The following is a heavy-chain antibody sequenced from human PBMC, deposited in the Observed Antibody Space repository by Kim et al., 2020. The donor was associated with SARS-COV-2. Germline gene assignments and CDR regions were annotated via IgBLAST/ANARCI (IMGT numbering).Heavy chain of an antibody. J-gene: IGHJ6*02. D-gene: IGHD6-13*01. CDR1: GGTFSSYA. V-gene: IGHV1-69*13. CDR2: IIPIFGTA. Sequence: SVKVSCKASGGTFSSYAISWVRQAPGQGLEWMGGIIPIFGTANYAQKFQGRVTITADESTSTAYMELSSLRSEDTAVYYCARRGVSSSWYGLGYYYYGMDVWGQGTTVTVSS. CDR3: ARRGVSSSWYGLGYYYYGMDV.